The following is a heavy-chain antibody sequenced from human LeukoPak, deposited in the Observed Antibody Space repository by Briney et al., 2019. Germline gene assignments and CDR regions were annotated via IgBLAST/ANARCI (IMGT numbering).Heavy chain of an antibody. J-gene: IGHJ4*02. CDR1: GYIFTSYD. D-gene: IGHD3-22*01. Sequence: ASVKVSCKASGYIFTSYDINWVRQATGQGLEWMGWMNPNSGNTGYAQKFQGRVTMTRNTSISTAYMELSSLRSEDTAVYYCARAPGLVSYYDSSGYYYSGDFDYWGQGTLVTVSS. CDR2: MNPNSGNT. CDR3: ARAPGLVSYYDSSGYYYSGDFDY. V-gene: IGHV1-8*01.